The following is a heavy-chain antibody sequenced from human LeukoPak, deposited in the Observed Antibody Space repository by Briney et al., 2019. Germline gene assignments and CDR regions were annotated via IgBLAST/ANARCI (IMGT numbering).Heavy chain of an antibody. V-gene: IGHV3-7*01. D-gene: IGHD3-9*01. CDR1: GFTFSSYW. Sequence: GGSLRLSCVASGFTFSSYWMSWVRQAPGKGLEWVANIKQDGSEKYYVDSVKGRFTISRDNAKNSLYLQMNSLRAEDTAVYYCARDHGGLRYFDWLPSYYYYGMDVWGQGTTVTVSS. J-gene: IGHJ6*02. CDR3: ARDHGGLRYFDWLPSYYYYGMDV. CDR2: IKQDGSEK.